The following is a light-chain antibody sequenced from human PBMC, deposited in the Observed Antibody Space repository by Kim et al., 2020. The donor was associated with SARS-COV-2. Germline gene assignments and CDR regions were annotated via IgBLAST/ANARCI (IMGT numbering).Light chain of an antibody. Sequence: QLVLTQSPSASASLGASVKPTCTLSSGHSSYAIAWHQQQPEKGPRYLMKLNSDGSHSKGDGIPDRFSGSSSGAERYLTISSLQSEDEADYYCQTWGTGSVVFGGGTQLTVL. J-gene: IGLJ2*01. CDR2: LNSDGSH. CDR1: SGHSSYA. CDR3: QTWGTGSVV. V-gene: IGLV4-69*01.